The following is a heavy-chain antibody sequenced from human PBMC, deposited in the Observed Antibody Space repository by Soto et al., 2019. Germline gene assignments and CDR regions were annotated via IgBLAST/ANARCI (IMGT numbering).Heavy chain of an antibody. D-gene: IGHD2-21*01. CDR1: GFTFSSYS. J-gene: IGHJ5*02. CDR2: ISSSSSTI. V-gene: IGHV3-48*01. CDR3: ARHQAYCGGDCYSGNWFDP. Sequence: GGSLTLSCAASGFTFSSYSMNWVRQAPGKGLEWVSYISSSSSTIYYADSVKGRFTISRDNAKNSLYLQMNSLRAEDTAVYYCARHQAYCGGDCYSGNWFDPWGQGTLVTVSS.